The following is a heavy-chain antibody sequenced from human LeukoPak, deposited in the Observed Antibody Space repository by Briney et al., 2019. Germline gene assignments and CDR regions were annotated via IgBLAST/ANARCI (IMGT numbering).Heavy chain of an antibody. J-gene: IGHJ4*02. Sequence: PSETLSLTCTVSGGSIRTHYWNWIRQSPGKGLEWIGYIYYSGTTNQNPSLKGRVTLSVDTSKNQFSLKLSSVTAADTAVYYCCRVTANYYASGAYYAFDYWGQGTLVTVSS. V-gene: IGHV4-59*11. CDR1: GGSIRTHY. CDR3: CRVTANYYASGAYYAFDY. CDR2: IYYSGTT. D-gene: IGHD3-10*01.